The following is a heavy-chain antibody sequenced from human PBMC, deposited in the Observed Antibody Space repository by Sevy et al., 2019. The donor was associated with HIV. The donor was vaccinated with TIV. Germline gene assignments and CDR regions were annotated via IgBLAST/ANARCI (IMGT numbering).Heavy chain of an antibody. CDR3: ARDSGYSYGPTYYYYGMDV. CDR2: ISSSGSTI. J-gene: IGHJ6*02. CDR1: GFTFSDYY. V-gene: IGHV3-11*01. D-gene: IGHD5-18*01. Sequence: GGSLRLSCAASGFTFSDYYMSWIRQAPGKGLEWVSYISSSGSTIYYADSVKGRFTISRVNAKNSLYLQMNSLRAEDTAVYYCARDSGYSYGPTYYYYGMDVWGQGTTVTVSS.